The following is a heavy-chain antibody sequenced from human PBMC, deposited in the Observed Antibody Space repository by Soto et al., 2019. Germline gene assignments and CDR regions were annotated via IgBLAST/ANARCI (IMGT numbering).Heavy chain of an antibody. Sequence: PSETLSLTCAVSGGSISSGGYSWSWIRQPPGKGLEWIGYIYHSGSTYYNPSLRSRVTISVDRSENQFSLKLSSVTAADTAVYYCARLMGYYFDYWGQGTLVTVSS. D-gene: IGHD3-16*01. CDR3: ARLMGYYFDY. CDR2: IYHSGST. J-gene: IGHJ4*02. V-gene: IGHV4-30-2*01. CDR1: GGSISSGGYS.